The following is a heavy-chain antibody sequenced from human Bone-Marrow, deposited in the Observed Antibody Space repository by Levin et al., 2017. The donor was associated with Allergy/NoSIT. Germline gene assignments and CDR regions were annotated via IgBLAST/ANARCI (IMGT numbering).Heavy chain of an antibody. V-gene: IGHV3-48*01. D-gene: IGHD5-24*01. J-gene: IGHJ4*02. CDR3: ARVNLEGPNYFDY. Sequence: GESLKISCAASGFTFSSYSMNWVRQAPGKGLEWVSYISSSSSTIYYADSVKGRFTISRDNAKNSLYLQMNSLRAEDTAVYYCARVNLEGPNYFDYWGQGTLVTVSS. CDR1: GFTFSSYS. CDR2: ISSSSSTI.